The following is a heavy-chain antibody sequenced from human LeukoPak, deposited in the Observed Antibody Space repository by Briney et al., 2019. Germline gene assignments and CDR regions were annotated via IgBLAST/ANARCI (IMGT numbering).Heavy chain of an antibody. V-gene: IGHV3-21*01. D-gene: IGHD4-17*01. J-gene: IGHJ4*02. CDR1: GFTFSSYS. CDR2: ISSSSSYI. CDR3: ARGPGDYGFDY. Sequence: GGSLRLSCAASGFTFSSYSMNWVRQAPGKELEWVSSISSSSSYIYYADSVKGRFTISRDNAKNSLYLQMNSLRAEDTAVYYCARGPGDYGFDYWGQGTLVTVSS.